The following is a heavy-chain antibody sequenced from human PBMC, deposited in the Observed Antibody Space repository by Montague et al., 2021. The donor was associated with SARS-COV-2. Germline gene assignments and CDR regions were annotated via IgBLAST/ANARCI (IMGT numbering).Heavy chain of an antibody. CDR3: ARVKPSIAARNYFDY. D-gene: IGHD6-6*01. Sequence: SLRLSCAASGFTFSSYEMNWVRQAPGKGLEWVSYISSSGSTIYYADSVKGRLTISRDNAKNSLYLQMNSLRAEDTAVYYCARVKPSIAARNYFDYWGQGTLVTVSS. CDR1: GFTFSSYE. J-gene: IGHJ4*02. V-gene: IGHV3-48*03. CDR2: ISSSGSTI.